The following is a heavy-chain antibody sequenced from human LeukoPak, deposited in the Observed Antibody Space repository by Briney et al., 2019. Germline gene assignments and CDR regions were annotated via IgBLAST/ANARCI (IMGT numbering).Heavy chain of an antibody. D-gene: IGHD5-12*01. V-gene: IGHV1-8*01. J-gene: IGHJ4*02. CDR1: GYTFTSYD. CDR3: ARWKKYSGYDL. Sequence: ASVKVSCKASGYTFTSYDINWVRQATGQGLEWMGWMNPNSGNTGYAQKFQGRVTMTRDTSTSTVYMELSSLRSEDTAVYYCARWKKYSGYDLWGQGTLVTVSS. CDR2: MNPNSGNT.